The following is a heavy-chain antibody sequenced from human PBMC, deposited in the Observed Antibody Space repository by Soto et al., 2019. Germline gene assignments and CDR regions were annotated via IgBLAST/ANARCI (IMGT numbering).Heavy chain of an antibody. CDR1: GDSISTVDYF. CDR3: ARGRYCLAGRCFPNWFDS. Sequence: LSLTCSVSGDSISTVDYFWAWIRQPPGQALEYIGYIYKSTTTYYNPSFESRVAISLDTSKSQFSLNVTSVTAADTAVYFCARGRYCLAGRCFPNWFDSWGQGTLVTVSS. V-gene: IGHV4-30-4*01. D-gene: IGHD2-15*01. J-gene: IGHJ5*01. CDR2: IYKSTTT.